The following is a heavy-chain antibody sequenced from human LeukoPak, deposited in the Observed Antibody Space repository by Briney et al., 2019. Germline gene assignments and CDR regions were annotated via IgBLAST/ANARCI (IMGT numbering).Heavy chain of an antibody. CDR1: GGSISSGDYY. J-gene: IGHJ4*02. D-gene: IGHD3-10*01. Sequence: SETLSLTCTVSGGSISSGDYYWSWIRQPPGKGLEWIGYIYYSGSTYYNPSLKSRVTISVDTSKNQFSLKLSSVTAADTAVYYCVTSAYGSGSYYPWDFDYWGQGTLVTVSS. CDR2: IYYSGST. CDR3: VTSAYGSGSYYPWDFDY. V-gene: IGHV4-30-4*01.